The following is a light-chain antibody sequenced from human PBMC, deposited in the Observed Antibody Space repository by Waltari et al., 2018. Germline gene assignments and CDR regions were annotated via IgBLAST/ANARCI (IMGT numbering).Light chain of an antibody. CDR1: QGISTY. Sequence: IQLTPSPSSLSASVAARLTITCRASQGISTYVVWFQQKPGQAPKSPISAASSLHSGVPSKFSGSRSETECALTISSLQPEDVATYYCQQYNSDPLTFGGGTKVEIK. CDR3: QQYNSDPLT. V-gene: IGKV1-16*02. CDR2: AAS. J-gene: IGKJ4*02.